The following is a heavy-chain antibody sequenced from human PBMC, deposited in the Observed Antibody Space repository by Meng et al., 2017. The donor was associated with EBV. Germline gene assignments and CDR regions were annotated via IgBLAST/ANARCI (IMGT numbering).Heavy chain of an antibody. J-gene: IGHJ5*02. CDR1: GGSVNNESYY. CDR2: IYYAGST. D-gene: IGHD4-11*01. Sequence: QVQLQESGPGLGKPSXXLSLTCTVSGGSVNNESYYWGWSRQPPGKGLEYIGYIYYAGSTNYNSSLKSRVTISLDKSKNQFSLKLTSLTAADTAIYYCARGDYTNYPRWFDPWGQGTLVTVSS. V-gene: IGHV4-61*01. CDR3: ARGDYTNYPRWFDP.